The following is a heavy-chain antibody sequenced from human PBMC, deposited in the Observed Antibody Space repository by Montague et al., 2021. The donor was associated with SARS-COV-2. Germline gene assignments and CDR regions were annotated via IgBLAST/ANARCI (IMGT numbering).Heavy chain of an antibody. Sequence: SETLSLTCTVSGGSISSSNYYWDWIRQPPGKGLEWIGSIYDGGSTYYNPSLKSRVTISVDTSKNHFSLKLSSVTAADTAVYYCARRGRKLLPVATTIGGFDIGGQGTMVTVSS. CDR2: IYDGGST. D-gene: IGHD5-12*01. J-gene: IGHJ3*02. V-gene: IGHV4-39*02. CDR1: GGSISSSNYY. CDR3: ARRGRKLLPVATTIGGFDI.